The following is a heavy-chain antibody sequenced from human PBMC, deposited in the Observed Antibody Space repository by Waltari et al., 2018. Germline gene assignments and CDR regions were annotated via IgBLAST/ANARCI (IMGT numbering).Heavy chain of an antibody. CDR3: VRSYTASPMDV. J-gene: IGHJ6*02. Sequence: EVQLVASGGDLVQPGGSLRLPCAGSGFTFSDHYIDWVRQAPGKGLEWLGLTRNKENSYSTVYAASVKGRFTISRDDSKNLAYLQMNSLGIDDTAIYYCVRSYTASPMDVWGQGTTVTVSS. CDR1: GFTFSDHY. D-gene: IGHD2-2*02. V-gene: IGHV3-72*01. CDR2: TRNKENSYST.